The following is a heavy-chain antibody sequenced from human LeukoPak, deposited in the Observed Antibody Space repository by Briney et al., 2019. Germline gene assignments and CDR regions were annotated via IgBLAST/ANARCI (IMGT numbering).Heavy chain of an antibody. Sequence: PSETLSLTCTVSGGSISSFYWSWIRQPAGKGLEWIGRMYSSGSTNYNPSLKSRVTMSVDTSKNQFSLKLSSVTAADTAVYYCARVNSAACDYWGQGTLVTVSS. CDR1: GGSISSFY. CDR3: ARVNSAACDY. CDR2: MYSSGST. J-gene: IGHJ4*02. V-gene: IGHV4-4*07. D-gene: IGHD6-25*01.